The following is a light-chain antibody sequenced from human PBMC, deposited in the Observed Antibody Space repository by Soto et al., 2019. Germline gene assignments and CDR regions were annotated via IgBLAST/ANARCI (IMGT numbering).Light chain of an antibody. V-gene: IGLV1-44*01. CDR2: SNN. Sequence: QSVLTQPPSASGTLGQRVTISCSGSSSNIGSNTVNWYQQLPGTAPKLLIYSNNQRPSGVPDRFSGSKSGASASLAISGLQSEDEADYYCAAWDDSLNGVVFVGGTKLTVL. J-gene: IGLJ2*01. CDR1: SSNIGSNT. CDR3: AAWDDSLNGVV.